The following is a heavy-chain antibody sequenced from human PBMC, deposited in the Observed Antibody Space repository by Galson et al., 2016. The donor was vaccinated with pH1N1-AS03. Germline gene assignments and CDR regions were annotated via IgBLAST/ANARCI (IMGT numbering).Heavy chain of an antibody. D-gene: IGHD6-19*01. CDR3: ARTGSNGWYYFDS. CDR1: GGSMSGYY. J-gene: IGHJ4*02. V-gene: IGHV4-59*01. Sequence: SETLSLTCTVSGGSMSGYYWSWIRQSPERGLEWIGCVYYSGTPTYNPSLKSQVTISVDTSKNQFTLKLGSVTAADTAVYFCARTGSNGWYYFDSWGQGALVTVSS. CDR2: VYYSGTP.